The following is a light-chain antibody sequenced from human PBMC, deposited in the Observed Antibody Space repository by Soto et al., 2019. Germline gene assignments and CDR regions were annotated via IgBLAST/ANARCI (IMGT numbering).Light chain of an antibody. CDR2: KDI. J-gene: IGLJ7*01. V-gene: IGLV3-25*03. CDR1: ALPKQY. CDR3: QSADSSGAYRAV. Sequence: SYELTQPPSVSVSPGQTARITCSGDALPKQYAYWYQQKPGQAPVLIIYKDIERPSGIPERFSGSSSGTTVTLTISGVQAEDEADYYCQSADSSGAYRAVFGGGTQLTVL.